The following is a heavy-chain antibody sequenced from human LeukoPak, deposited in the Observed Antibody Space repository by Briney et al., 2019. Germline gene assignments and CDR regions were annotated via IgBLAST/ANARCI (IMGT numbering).Heavy chain of an antibody. Sequence: KPSETLSLPCTGSGGSISRYYWSWIRQPPGKGLEWIGYIYYSGNTQYNPSLKSRVTMSVDTSKNRFSLRLSSVTAADTAVYYCARDHLPDLRTTGGFHIWGQGRMVTVTS. CDR2: IYYSGNT. CDR3: ARDHLPDLRTTGGFHI. CDR1: GGSISRYY. V-gene: IGHV4-59*01. J-gene: IGHJ3*02. D-gene: IGHD1-14*01.